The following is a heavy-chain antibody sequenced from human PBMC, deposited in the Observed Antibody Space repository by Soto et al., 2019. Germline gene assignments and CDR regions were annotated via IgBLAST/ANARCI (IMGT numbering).Heavy chain of an antibody. J-gene: IGHJ4*01. D-gene: IGHD3-16*02. CDR1: GDSISSINW. CDR3: ARSSGLFGISLLDM. Sequence: QVRLQESGPGLVKPSGTLSLTCDVSGDSISSINWWIWVRQPPGKGLQWIGEVYHTGTTNYNPSLKSRVTISVDKSQNHFSLNVTSATAADTAVYYCARSSGLFGISLLDMRGQGALVTVSS. CDR2: VYHTGTT. V-gene: IGHV4-4*02.